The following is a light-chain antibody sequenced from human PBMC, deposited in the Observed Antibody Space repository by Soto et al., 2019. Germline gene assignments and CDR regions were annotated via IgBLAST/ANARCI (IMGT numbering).Light chain of an antibody. CDR2: CAS. CDR3: EQYYSTPYT. V-gene: IGKV4-1*01. Sequence: DIVMTQSPDSLAVSLGERATINCKSSQSVLYSSNNKNYIAWYQQKPGQPPKLLIYCASTRKSGVPDRFSGSGSGTDFTLTISSLQAEDVAVYYCEQYYSTPYTFGHGTKVEI. CDR1: QSVLYSSNNKNY. J-gene: IGKJ2*01.